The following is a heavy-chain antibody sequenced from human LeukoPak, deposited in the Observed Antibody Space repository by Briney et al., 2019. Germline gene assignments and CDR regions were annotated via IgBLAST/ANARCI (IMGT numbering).Heavy chain of an antibody. D-gene: IGHD5-12*01. V-gene: IGHV3-23*01. J-gene: IGHJ5*02. CDR3: VKRELYIVATT. CDR2: ISPGGSP. Sequence: PGGSLRLSCAASGFTSSSNAMGWVRQAPGKGLEWVSAISPGGSPSYADSVKGRFTISRDNSKNTLYLQMNSLRAEDTAVYYCVKRELYIVATTWGQGTLVTVSS. CDR1: GFTSSSNA.